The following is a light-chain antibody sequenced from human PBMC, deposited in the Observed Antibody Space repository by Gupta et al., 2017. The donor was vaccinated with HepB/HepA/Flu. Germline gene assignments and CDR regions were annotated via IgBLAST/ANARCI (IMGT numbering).Light chain of an antibody. Sequence: FCLTTSPSSISASTGDTVTITCRASQDISYFLAWYQQKPGKAPNLLIYSASTLQNGVPSRFSGGGSGTDFTLTITSLQSEDFATYYCQQYTTYPFTFGGGTKVEIK. V-gene: IGKV1-8*01. CDR3: QQYTTYPFT. CDR1: QDISYF. J-gene: IGKJ4*01. CDR2: SAS.